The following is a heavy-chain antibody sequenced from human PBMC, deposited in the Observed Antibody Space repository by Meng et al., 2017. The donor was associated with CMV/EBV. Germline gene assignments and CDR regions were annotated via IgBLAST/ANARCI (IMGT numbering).Heavy chain of an antibody. D-gene: IGHD2-2*02. Sequence: ASVKVSCKASGYTFTSYYMHWVRPAPGQGLEWMGIINPSGGSTSYEQKFQGRGTITRDTPTSTVYMALSSLRSEDTAVYYCARDPYCSSTSCYTGTPLNYGMDVWGQGTTVTVSS. CDR1: GYTFTSYY. J-gene: IGHJ6*02. CDR2: INPSGGST. CDR3: ARDPYCSSTSCYTGTPLNYGMDV. V-gene: IGHV1-46*01.